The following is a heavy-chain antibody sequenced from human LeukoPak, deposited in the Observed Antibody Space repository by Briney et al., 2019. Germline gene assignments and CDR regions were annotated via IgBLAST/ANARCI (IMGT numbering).Heavy chain of an antibody. Sequence: GGSLRLSCAASGFTFSSYSMNWVRQAPGKGLEWVSSISSSSSYIYYADSLKGRFTISRDNAKNSLYLQMNSLTAEDTAVYYCARDGMSMVRGATHYYYGMDVWGQGTTVTVSS. J-gene: IGHJ6*02. CDR2: ISSSSSYI. D-gene: IGHD3-10*01. CDR1: GFTFSSYS. V-gene: IGHV3-21*01. CDR3: ARDGMSMVRGATHYYYGMDV.